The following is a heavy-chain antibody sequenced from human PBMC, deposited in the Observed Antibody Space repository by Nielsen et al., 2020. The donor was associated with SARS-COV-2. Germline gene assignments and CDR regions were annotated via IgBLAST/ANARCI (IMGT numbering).Heavy chain of an antibody. V-gene: IGHV3-21*01. Sequence: GESLKISCAASGFTFSSYSMNWVRQAPGKGLEWVSSISSSSSYIYYADSVKGRFTISRDNAKNSLYLQMNSLRAEDTAVYYCARHGADCSGGSCPPGPDYWGQGTLVTVSS. CDR2: ISSSSSYI. CDR3: ARHGADCSGGSCPPGPDY. J-gene: IGHJ4*02. CDR1: GFTFSSYS. D-gene: IGHD2-15*01.